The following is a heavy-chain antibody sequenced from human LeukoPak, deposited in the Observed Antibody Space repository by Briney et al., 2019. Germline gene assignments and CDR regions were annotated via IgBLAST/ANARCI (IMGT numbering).Heavy chain of an antibody. CDR3: ARDSPIGGRNGYRIFDY. D-gene: IGHD5-24*01. CDR2: IYYSGST. CDR1: GGSISSYY. J-gene: IGHJ4*02. V-gene: IGHV4-59*01. Sequence: PSETLSLTCTVSGGSISSYYWSWIRQPPGKGLEWIGSIYYSGSTNYNPSLKSRVTISVDTSKNQFSLKLSSVTAADTAVYFWARDSPIGGRNGYRIFDYWGQGTLVTVSS.